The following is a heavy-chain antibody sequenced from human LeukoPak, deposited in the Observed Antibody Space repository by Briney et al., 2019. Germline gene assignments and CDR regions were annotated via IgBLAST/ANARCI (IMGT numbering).Heavy chain of an antibody. V-gene: IGHV1-2*02. Sequence: ASVKVSCKASGYTFTGYYMHWVRQAPGQGLEWMGWINPNSGGTNYAQKLQGRVTMTTDTSTSTAYMELRSLRSDDTAVYYCARDFCSSTSCYNYYYYMDVWGKGTTVTISS. D-gene: IGHD2-2*01. CDR3: ARDFCSSTSCYNYYYYMDV. CDR1: GYTFTGYY. J-gene: IGHJ6*03. CDR2: INPNSGGT.